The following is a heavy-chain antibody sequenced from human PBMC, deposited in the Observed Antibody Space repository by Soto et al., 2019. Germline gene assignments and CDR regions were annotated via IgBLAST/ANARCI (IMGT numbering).Heavy chain of an antibody. Sequence: QVELVQSGTEVKKPGASVKVSCEASSFTFIDFYIPWLRQAPGQGLEWMGWINAKNGGTRYAEKFQDRVTLNRDRSVRTAYLELQRLRSDDTAVYYCARSHCTDGICYTEVIPSWGQGTLVTVS. V-gene: IGHV1-2*02. CDR1: SFTFIDFY. D-gene: IGHD2-8*01. CDR2: INAKNGGT. J-gene: IGHJ4*02. CDR3: ARSHCTDGICYTEVIPS.